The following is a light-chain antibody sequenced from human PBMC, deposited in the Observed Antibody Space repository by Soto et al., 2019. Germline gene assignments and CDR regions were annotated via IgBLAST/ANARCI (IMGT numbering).Light chain of an antibody. J-gene: IGKJ4*01. V-gene: IGKV2-28*01. CDR3: MQALQTPLT. Sequence: DIVMTQSPLSLSVTPGEPASISCRSSQSLLHTNAYNYLDWYLQKPGQSPQLLIYLGSNRASGVPDRFSGSGSGTEFTLKISRVEAEDVGVYYCMQALQTPLTFGGGTKVESK. CDR2: LGS. CDR1: QSLLHTNAYNY.